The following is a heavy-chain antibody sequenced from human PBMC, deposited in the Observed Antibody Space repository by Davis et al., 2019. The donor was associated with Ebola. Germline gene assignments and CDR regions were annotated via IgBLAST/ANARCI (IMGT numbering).Heavy chain of an antibody. CDR1: GYSFTSYW. D-gene: IGHD4-11*01. V-gene: IGHV5-10-1*01. Sequence: GESLKISCKGSGYSFTSYWIGWVRQMPGKGLEWMGRIDPSDSYTNYSPSFQGHVTISADKSISTAYLQWSSLKASDTAMYYCARGVLTTVTTTLDYCGQGTLVTVSS. J-gene: IGHJ4*02. CDR3: ARGVLTTVTTTLDY. CDR2: IDPSDSYT.